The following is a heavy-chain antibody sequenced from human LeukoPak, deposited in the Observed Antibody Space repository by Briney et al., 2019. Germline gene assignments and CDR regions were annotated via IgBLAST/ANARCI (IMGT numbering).Heavy chain of an antibody. J-gene: IGHJ4*02. V-gene: IGHV4-59*08. CDR1: GGSISNYY. Sequence: PSETLSLTCTVSGGSISNYYWSWIRQPPGKGLEWIGYIYYRGSTNYNPYLKSRVTISVDTSKNQFSLKLSSVTAADTTVYYCERVHSGYDFGNRKYYYFDYWGQGTLVTVSS. D-gene: IGHD5-12*01. CDR3: ERVHSGYDFGNRKYYYFDY. CDR2: IYYRGST.